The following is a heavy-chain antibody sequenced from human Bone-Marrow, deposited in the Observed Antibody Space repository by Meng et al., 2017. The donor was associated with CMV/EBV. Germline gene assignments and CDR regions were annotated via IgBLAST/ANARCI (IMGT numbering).Heavy chain of an antibody. Sequence: SCKGSGYNFATYWIGWVRQKPGKGLDWMGIIYPGDSDTRYSPSFQGQVTISVDKSSNTAYLQWSSLKASDTAIYYCARHLRRSPFDSWGQGTLVTVSS. V-gene: IGHV5-51*01. CDR3: ARHLRRSPFDS. D-gene: IGHD4-17*01. J-gene: IGHJ4*02. CDR1: GYNFATYW. CDR2: IYPGDSDT.